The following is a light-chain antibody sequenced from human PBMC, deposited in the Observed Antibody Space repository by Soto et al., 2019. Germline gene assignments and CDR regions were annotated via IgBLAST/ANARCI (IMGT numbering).Light chain of an antibody. CDR3: QQYNSYSWT. V-gene: IGKV1-5*01. CDR2: DAS. Sequence: DIQMTQSPSALSASVGDRDPITCRASRSISSWLAWYQQKPGKAPKLLIYDASSLESGVPSRFSGSGSGTEFTLTISSLQPDDFATYYCQQYNSYSWTFGQGT. CDR1: RSISSW. J-gene: IGKJ1*01.